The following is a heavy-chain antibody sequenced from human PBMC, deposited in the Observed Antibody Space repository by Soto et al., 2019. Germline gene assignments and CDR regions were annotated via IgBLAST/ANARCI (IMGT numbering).Heavy chain of an antibody. CDR2: IGGSNTDR. J-gene: IGHJ5*01. CDR3: AKDAVSYNGKWDWFDS. V-gene: IGHV3-23*01. Sequence: DVQLLQSGGGLVQPGGSLTLSCAASRFIFSDYAMNWVRQAPGKGLEWVSSIGGSNTDRYYADSVKGRFIISRDNYKNTMYLQMNSLRDDDTAVYYCAKDAVSYNGKWDWFDSWGQGTLVTVSS. CDR1: RFIFSDYA. D-gene: IGHD1-26*01.